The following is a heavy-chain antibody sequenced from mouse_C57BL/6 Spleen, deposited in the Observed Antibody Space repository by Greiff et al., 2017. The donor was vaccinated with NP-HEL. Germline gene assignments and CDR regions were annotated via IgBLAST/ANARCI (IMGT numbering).Heavy chain of an antibody. CDR2: INPYNGDT. J-gene: IGHJ3*01. CDR3: TRDNDSNYGPVAY. Sequence: ESGPELVKPGDSVKISCKASGYSFTGYFMNWVMQSHGKSLEWIGRINPYNGDTFYNQKFKGKATLTVDNSSSTAHMELRSLTSEDSAVYYCTRDNDSNYGPVAYWGQGTLVTVSA. V-gene: IGHV1-20*01. CDR1: GYSFTGYF. D-gene: IGHD2-5*01.